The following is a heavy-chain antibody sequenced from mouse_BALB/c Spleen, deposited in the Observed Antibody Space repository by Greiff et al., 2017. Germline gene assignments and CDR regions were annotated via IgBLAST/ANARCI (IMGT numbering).Heavy chain of an antibody. Sequence: QVQLQQSGAELMKPGASVKISCKATGYTFSSYWIEWVKQRPGHGLEWIGEILPGSGSTNYNEKFKGKATFTADTSSNTAYMQLSSLTSEDSAVYYCASRWLPYYFDYWGQGTTLTVSS. J-gene: IGHJ2*01. V-gene: IGHV1-9*01. CDR2: ILPGSGST. D-gene: IGHD2-3*01. CDR3: ASRWLPYYFDY. CDR1: GYTFSSYW.